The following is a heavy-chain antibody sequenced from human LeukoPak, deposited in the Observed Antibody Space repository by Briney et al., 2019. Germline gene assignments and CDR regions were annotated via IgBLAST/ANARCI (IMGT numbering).Heavy chain of an antibody. D-gene: IGHD3-22*01. CDR1: GGTFSSYA. V-gene: IGHV1-69*13. J-gene: IGHJ3*02. CDR3: ARFDSSGYYLAFDI. Sequence: GASVTVSCTASGGTFSSYAISWVRQAPGQGLEWMGGIIPIFGTANYAQKFQGRVTITADESTSTAYMELSSLRSEDTAVYYCARFDSSGYYLAFDIWGQGTMVTVSS. CDR2: IIPIFGTA.